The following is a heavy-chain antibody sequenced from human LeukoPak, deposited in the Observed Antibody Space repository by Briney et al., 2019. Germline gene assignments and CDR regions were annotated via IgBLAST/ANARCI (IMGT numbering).Heavy chain of an antibody. Sequence: GGSLRLSCAASGFTFSSYDMSWVRQAPGKGLEWVSAISGSGGSTYYADSVKGRFTISRDNSKNALYLQMNSLRAEDTAVYYCAKDRDPYSGGWSDYWGQGTLVTVSS. CDR1: GFTFSSYD. D-gene: IGHD6-19*01. CDR2: ISGSGGST. CDR3: AKDRDPYSGGWSDY. J-gene: IGHJ4*02. V-gene: IGHV3-23*01.